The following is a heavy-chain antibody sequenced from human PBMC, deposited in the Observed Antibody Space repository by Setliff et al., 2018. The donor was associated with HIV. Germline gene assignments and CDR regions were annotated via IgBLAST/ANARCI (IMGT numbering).Heavy chain of an antibody. D-gene: IGHD1-26*01. V-gene: IGHV1-69*10. Sequence: SVKVSCKASGGTFSSYAISWVRQAPGQGLEWMGGIIPILGIANYAQKFQGRVTITADESTSTAYMELSSLRSEDTAVYYCAREEGATVNWFDPWGQGTLVTVSS. CDR3: AREEGATVNWFDP. CDR2: IIPILGIA. CDR1: GGTFSSYA. J-gene: IGHJ5*02.